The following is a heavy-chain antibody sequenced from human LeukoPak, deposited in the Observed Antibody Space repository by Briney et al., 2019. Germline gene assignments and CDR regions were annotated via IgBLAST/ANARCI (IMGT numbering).Heavy chain of an antibody. Sequence: PGGSLRLSCAASGFTVSTNYMSWVRQAPGKGLEWIGSIYYSGSTYYNSSLKSRVTISVDTSKNQFSLKLSSVTAADTAVYYCASYSSSWGAFDYWGQGTLVTVSS. J-gene: IGHJ4*02. CDR2: IYYSGST. CDR3: ASYSSSWGAFDY. V-gene: IGHV4-59*05. CDR1: GFTVSTNY. D-gene: IGHD6-6*01.